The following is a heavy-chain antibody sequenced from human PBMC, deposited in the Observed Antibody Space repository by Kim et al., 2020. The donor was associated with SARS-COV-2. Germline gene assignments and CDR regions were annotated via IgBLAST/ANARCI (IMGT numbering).Heavy chain of an antibody. V-gene: IGHV3-23*01. Sequence: GGSLRLSCAASGFTFSSYAMSWVRQAPGKGLEWVSTISDRGGSTYYADSVKGWFTISRDNSKNTLYLQMNSLRAEDTAVHYCSKGWSYFDYWGQGTLVTV. CDR2: ISDRGGST. D-gene: IGHD3-3*01. CDR1: GFTFSSYA. J-gene: IGHJ4*01. CDR3: SKGWSYFDY.